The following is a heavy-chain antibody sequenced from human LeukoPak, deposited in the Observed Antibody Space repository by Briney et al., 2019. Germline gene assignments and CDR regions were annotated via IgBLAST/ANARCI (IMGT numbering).Heavy chain of an antibody. D-gene: IGHD2-21*02. J-gene: IGHJ6*02. Sequence: ASVKVSCKASGGTFSSYAISWVRQAPGQGLEWMGRIIPILGIANYAQKFQGRVTITADKSTSTAYMELSSLRSEDTAVYYCARDHIVVVTATTYYHYGMDVWGQGTTVTVSS. CDR2: IIPILGIA. CDR1: GGTFSSYA. V-gene: IGHV1-69*04. CDR3: ARDHIVVVTATTYYHYGMDV.